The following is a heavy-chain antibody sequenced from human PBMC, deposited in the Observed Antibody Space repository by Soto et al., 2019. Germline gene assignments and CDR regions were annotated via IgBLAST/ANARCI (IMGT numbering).Heavy chain of an antibody. J-gene: IGHJ4*02. CDR2: ISWDGGST. V-gene: IGHV3-43*01. Sequence: GGSLRLSCAASGFTFDDYTMHWVRQAPGKGLEWVSLISWDGGSTYYADSVKGRFTISRDNSKNSLYLQMNSLRTEDTALYYCAKDGGYCSSTSCVYYFDHWGQGTLVTVSS. CDR1: GFTFDDYT. D-gene: IGHD2-2*01. CDR3: AKDGGYCSSTSCVYYFDH.